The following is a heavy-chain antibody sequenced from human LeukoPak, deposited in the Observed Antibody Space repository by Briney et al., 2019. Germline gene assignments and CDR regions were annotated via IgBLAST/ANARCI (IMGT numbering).Heavy chain of an antibody. J-gene: IGHJ4*02. D-gene: IGHD4-17*01. CDR1: GVSFNDYY. Sequence: SSETLSLTCAVSGVSFNDYYWSWVRQTPGKGLEWIGEINHSGYTNDSPSLKSRVTISIDTSRNQFSLNLRSVTAADTGFYYRTRMTTGHDYWGQGTLVTVSS. V-gene: IGHV4-34*01. CDR2: INHSGYT. CDR3: TRMTTGHDY.